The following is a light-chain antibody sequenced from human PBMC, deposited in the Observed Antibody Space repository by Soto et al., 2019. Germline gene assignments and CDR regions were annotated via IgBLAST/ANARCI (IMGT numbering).Light chain of an antibody. CDR1: SGHSNYA. CDR3: QTWGAGIVV. J-gene: IGLJ2*01. V-gene: IGLV4-69*01. CDR2: LNSDGSH. Sequence: QLVLTQSPSASASLGASVKLTCTLSSGHSNYAIAWHQQQSEKGPRYLMKLNSDGSHSKWDGIPDRFSGSSSGAERYLTISSLQSEDEADYYCQTWGAGIVVFGGGTKLTVL.